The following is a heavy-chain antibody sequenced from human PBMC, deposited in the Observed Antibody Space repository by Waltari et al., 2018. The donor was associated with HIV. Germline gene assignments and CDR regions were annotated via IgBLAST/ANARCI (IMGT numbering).Heavy chain of an antibody. V-gene: IGHV4-39*01. CDR2: IYNGGSA. Sequence: QLQLQESGPGLVKSSETLSLICTVSGGSLRSSGYYWGWIRQPPGKGLEWIGNIYNGGSAYYSPSLRSRVIISAYASKNHFSLNLKSVTASDTAMYFCARQACTSSTCLFMDEFDIWGQGTMVTVSS. J-gene: IGHJ3*02. CDR3: ARQACTSSTCLFMDEFDI. CDR1: GGSLRSSGYY. D-gene: IGHD2-2*01.